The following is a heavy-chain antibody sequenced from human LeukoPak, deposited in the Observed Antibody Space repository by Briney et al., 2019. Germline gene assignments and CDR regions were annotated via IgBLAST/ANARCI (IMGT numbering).Heavy chain of an antibody. J-gene: IGHJ4*02. D-gene: IGHD1-26*01. CDR3: ARGSGGYLHY. CDR1: GGSISSYY. CDR2: IYYSGST. Sequence: PSETLSLTCTVSGGSISSYYWSWIRQPPGKGLEWIGYIYYSGSTNYNSSLKSRVTILLDTTKNQFSLNLSSVTAADTAVYYCARGSGGYLHYWGPGTLVSVSS. V-gene: IGHV4-59*01.